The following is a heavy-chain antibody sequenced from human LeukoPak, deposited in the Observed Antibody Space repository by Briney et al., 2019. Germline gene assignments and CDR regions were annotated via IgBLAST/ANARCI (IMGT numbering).Heavy chain of an antibody. CDR2: INHSGST. CDR3: ARAMDTEPNWNLYYFDY. J-gene: IGHJ4*02. CDR1: GGSFNGYY. Sequence: PSETLSLTCAVYGGSFNGYYWSWIRQPPGKGLEWIGEINHSGSTNYNPSLKSRVTISVDTSKNQFSLKLSSVTAADTAVYYCARAMDTEPNWNLYYFDYWGQGTLVTVSS. V-gene: IGHV4-34*01. D-gene: IGHD1-7*01.